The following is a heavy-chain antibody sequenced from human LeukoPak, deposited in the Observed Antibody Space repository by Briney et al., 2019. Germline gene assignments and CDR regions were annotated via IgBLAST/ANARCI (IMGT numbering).Heavy chain of an antibody. J-gene: IGHJ3*02. CDR2: IIPIFGTA. V-gene: IGHV1-69*05. D-gene: IGHD2-2*02. CDR3: ARGRAYCSSTSCYTSDAFDI. Sequence: GASVKVSCKASGYTFTSYGISWVRQAPGQGLEWMGGIIPIFGTANYAQKFQGRVTITTDESTSTAYMELSSLRSEDTAVYYCARGRAYCSSTSCYTSDAFDIWGQGTMVTVSS. CDR1: GYTFTSYG.